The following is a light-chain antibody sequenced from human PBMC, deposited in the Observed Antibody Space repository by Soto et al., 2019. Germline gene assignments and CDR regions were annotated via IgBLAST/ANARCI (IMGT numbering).Light chain of an antibody. Sequence: SLLTQHASVSGSPGQSITISCTGTSSDVVGYNYVSWYQQHPGKAPKLMIYEVSNRPSGVSNRFYGSKSGNKASLTISGLQAEDEADYYCSSYTSSSTPYVFGTGTKV. CDR3: SSYTSSSTPYV. V-gene: IGLV2-14*01. J-gene: IGLJ1*01. CDR2: EVS. CDR1: SSDVVGYNY.